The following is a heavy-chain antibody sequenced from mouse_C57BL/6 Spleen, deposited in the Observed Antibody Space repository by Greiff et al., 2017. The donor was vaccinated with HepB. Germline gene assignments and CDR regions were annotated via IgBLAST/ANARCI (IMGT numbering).Heavy chain of an antibody. CDR2: IDPETGGT. Sequence: QVQLKESGAELVRPGASVTLSCKASGYTFTDYEMHWVKQTPVHGLEWIGAIDPETGGTAYNQKFKGKAILTADKSSSTAYMELRSLTSEDSAVYYCTRGAAQAPDYWGQGTTLTVSS. CDR3: TRGAAQAPDY. V-gene: IGHV1-15*01. CDR1: GYTFTDYE. D-gene: IGHD3-2*02. J-gene: IGHJ2*01.